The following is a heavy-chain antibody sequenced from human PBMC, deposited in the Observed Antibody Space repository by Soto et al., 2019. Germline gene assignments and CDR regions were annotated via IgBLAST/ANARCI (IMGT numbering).Heavy chain of an antibody. CDR3: ATKHCSSTSCHYWYFDL. J-gene: IGHJ2*01. V-gene: IGHV1-69*01. D-gene: IGHD2-2*01. Sequence: QVQLVQSGAEVKKPGSSVKVSCKASGGTFSSYAISWVRQAPGQGLEWMGGIIPIFGTANYAQKFQGRVTITADEATSTAYIELSSLSSEDTAVYYCATKHCSSTSCHYWYFDLWGRGTLVTVSS. CDR1: GGTFSSYA. CDR2: IIPIFGTA.